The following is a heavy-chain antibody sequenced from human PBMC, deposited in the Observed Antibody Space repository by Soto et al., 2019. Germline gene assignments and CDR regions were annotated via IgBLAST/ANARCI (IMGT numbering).Heavy chain of an antibody. CDR1: GVSFNNNG. D-gene: IGHD3-10*01. CDR3: VRVLYYGSGSYSPYGMDV. V-gene: IGHV1-69*01. CDR2: VSPPFRTS. J-gene: IGHJ6*02. Sequence: QVQLVQSGAEVKKPGSSVKVSYKTSGVSFNNNGIGWVRQAPGHGLEWMGGVSPPFRTSNYARKFQGRISITADASTGTVNMELSSLTSEDTAQYYCVRVLYYGSGSYSPYGMDVWGQGTTVTVSS.